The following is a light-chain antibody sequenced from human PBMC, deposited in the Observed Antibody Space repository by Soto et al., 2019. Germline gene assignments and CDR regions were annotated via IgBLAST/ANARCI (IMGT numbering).Light chain of an antibody. J-gene: IGKJ1*01. V-gene: IGKV1-5*03. CDR2: KAS. Sequence: DLQMTQSPSTLSASVGDRVTITCRASQSISSWLAWYQQKPGKAPKLLIYKASSLESGVPSRFSGGGSGTEFTLTISSLQPDDFATYYCQQYNSYSGTFGQGTKVEIK. CDR1: QSISSW. CDR3: QQYNSYSGT.